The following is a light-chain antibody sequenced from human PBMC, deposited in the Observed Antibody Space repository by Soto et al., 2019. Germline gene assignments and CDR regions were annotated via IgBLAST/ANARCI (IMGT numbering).Light chain of an antibody. V-gene: IGLV2-23*01. J-gene: IGLJ1*01. Sequence: SALTQPASVSGSPGQSITISCTGTSSDVGNYNLVSWYQQHPGKAPKLMIYEGRKRPSGVSNRFSGSKSGNTASLTISGLQAEDEADYYCCSSARSSTYVFGTGTKVTVL. CDR2: EGR. CDR1: SSDVGNYNL. CDR3: CSSARSSTYV.